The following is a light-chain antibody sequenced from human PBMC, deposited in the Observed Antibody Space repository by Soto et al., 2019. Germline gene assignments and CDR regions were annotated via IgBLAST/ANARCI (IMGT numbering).Light chain of an antibody. J-gene: IGKJ1*01. V-gene: IGKV3-20*01. CDR1: QSVSNNY. CDR3: QQYGSSGT. CDR2: GAS. Sequence: ENVLTQSPGTLYLSPGERATLSCRASQSVSNNYLAWYQQKPGQAPRLLIYGASNRATGIPDRFSGSGSGTHFTLTISRLEPEDFAVYYCQQYGSSGTFGQGTKVDIK.